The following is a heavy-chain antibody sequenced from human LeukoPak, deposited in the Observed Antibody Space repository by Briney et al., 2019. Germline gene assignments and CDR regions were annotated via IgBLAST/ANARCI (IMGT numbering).Heavy chain of an antibody. CDR1: GYTFTSYG. J-gene: IGHJ4*02. Sequence: GASVKVSCKASGYTFTSYGISWVRQAPGQGLEWMGWISAYNGNTNYAQKLQGRVTMTTDTSTSTAYMELRSLRSEDTAVYYCATETRYYDFWIPVYWGQGTLVTVSS. V-gene: IGHV1-18*01. CDR3: ATETRYYDFWIPVY. CDR2: ISAYNGNT. D-gene: IGHD3-3*01.